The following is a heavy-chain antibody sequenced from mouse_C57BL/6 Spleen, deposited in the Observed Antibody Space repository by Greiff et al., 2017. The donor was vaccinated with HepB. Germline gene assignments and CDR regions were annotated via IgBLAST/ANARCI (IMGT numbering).Heavy chain of an antibody. V-gene: IGHV2-5*01. CDR3: AKGHYYGSSDWYFDV. CDR2: IWRGGST. CDR1: GFSLTSYG. Sequence: QVQLQQSGPGLVQPSQRLSITCTVSGFSLTSYGVHWVRQSPGKGLEWLGVIWRGGSTDYNAALMSRLSITKDNSKSQVFFKMNSLQADDTAIYYCAKGHYYGSSDWYFDVWGTGTTVTVSS. J-gene: IGHJ1*03. D-gene: IGHD1-1*01.